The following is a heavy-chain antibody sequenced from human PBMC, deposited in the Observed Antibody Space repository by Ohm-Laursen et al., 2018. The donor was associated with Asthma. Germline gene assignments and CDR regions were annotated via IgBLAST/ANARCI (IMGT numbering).Heavy chain of an antibody. V-gene: IGHV3-30*18. J-gene: IGHJ4*02. Sequence: SLRLSCSASGFTFSSYGMHWVRQAPGKGLEWAAVISYDGSNKYYADSVKGRFTISRDNSKNTLYLQMNSLRAEDTAVYYCAKSGVVVPAANGHFDYWGQGTLVTVSS. D-gene: IGHD2-2*01. CDR2: ISYDGSNK. CDR1: GFTFSSYG. CDR3: AKSGVVVPAANGHFDY.